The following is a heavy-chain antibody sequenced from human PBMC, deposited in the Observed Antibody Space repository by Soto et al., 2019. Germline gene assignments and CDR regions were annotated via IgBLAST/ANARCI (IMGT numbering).Heavy chain of an antibody. CDR3: ARVHRAVAGTVRWIDL. CDR2: IYTSGST. Sequence: SETLSLTCTVSGGSISSYHWSWIRQPAGKGLEWIGRIYTSGSTNYNPSLKSRVTMSVDTSKNQFSLKLSSVTAADTAVYYCARVHRAVAGTVRWIDLWGQGTLVSVSS. J-gene: IGHJ5*02. CDR1: GGSISSYH. D-gene: IGHD6-19*01. V-gene: IGHV4-4*07.